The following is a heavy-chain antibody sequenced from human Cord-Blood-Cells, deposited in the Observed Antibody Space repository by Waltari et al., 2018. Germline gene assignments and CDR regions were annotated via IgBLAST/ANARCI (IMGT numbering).Heavy chain of an antibody. Sequence: QVQLVESGGGVVQPGRSLRLSCAASGFTFSSYGMHWVRQAPGKGLEWVAVIWYDGSNKYYADSVKGRFTISRDNSKNTLYLQMNSLRAEDTAVYYCARDGPLTGDWYFDLWGRGTLVTVSS. V-gene: IGHV3-33*01. CDR1: GFTFSSYG. J-gene: IGHJ2*01. CDR3: ARDGPLTGDWYFDL. D-gene: IGHD7-27*01. CDR2: IWYDGSNK.